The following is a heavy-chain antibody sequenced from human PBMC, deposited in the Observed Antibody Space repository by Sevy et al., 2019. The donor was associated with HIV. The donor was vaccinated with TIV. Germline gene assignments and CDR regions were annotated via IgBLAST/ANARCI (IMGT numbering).Heavy chain of an antibody. J-gene: IGHJ6*02. CDR3: ARDRYYYDSSGYHYYYGMDV. D-gene: IGHD3-22*01. Sequence: SETLSLTCTVSGGSVSSGSYYWSWIRQPPGKGLEWIGYIYYSGRTNYNPSLKSRVTISVDTSKNQFSLKLSSVTAADTAVYYCARDRYYYDSSGYHYYYGMDVWSQGTTVTISS. CDR1: GGSVSSGSYY. CDR2: IYYSGRT. V-gene: IGHV4-61*01.